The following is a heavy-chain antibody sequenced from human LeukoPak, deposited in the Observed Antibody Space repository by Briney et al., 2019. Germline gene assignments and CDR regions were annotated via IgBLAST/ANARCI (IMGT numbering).Heavy chain of an antibody. J-gene: IGHJ4*02. CDR3: ARQYSK. Sequence: SETLSLTCTVSGVSTSSGTNYWGWIRQPPGKGLEWIGSISYGGITHYNPSLKSRVTISGDTSKNQFSLKLTSVTAADTAVYYCARQYSKWGQGTLVTVSS. V-gene: IGHV4-39*01. CDR2: ISYGGIT. D-gene: IGHD6-13*01. CDR1: GVSTSSGTNY.